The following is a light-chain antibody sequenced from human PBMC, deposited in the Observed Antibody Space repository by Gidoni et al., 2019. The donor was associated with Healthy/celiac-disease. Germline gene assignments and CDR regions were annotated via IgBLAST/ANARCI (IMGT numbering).Light chain of an antibody. J-gene: IGKJ2*01. CDR2: GAS. V-gene: IGKV3D-15*01. Sequence: DIVMTQSPDTLSVSPGERATLTCRASQRVSSNLAWYQQKPGQAPKLLIYGASTRATGIPARFSGSGSGTEFTLTISSLQSEDVAVYYCQQYNSWPRTFGQGTKLEIK. CDR1: QRVSSN. CDR3: QQYNSWPRT.